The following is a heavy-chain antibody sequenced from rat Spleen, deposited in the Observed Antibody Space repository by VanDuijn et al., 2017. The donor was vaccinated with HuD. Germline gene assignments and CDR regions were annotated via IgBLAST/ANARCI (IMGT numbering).Heavy chain of an antibody. Sequence: EVQLVESGGGLVQPGRSLKLSCAASGFTFSDYAMAWVRQAPKKGLEWVATIIYDGSTYYRDSVKGRFTISRENAKSTLYLQMDGRRSEDTATYYCARPRMYTTDYPNWFAYWGQGTLVTVSS. J-gene: IGHJ3*01. CDR1: GFTFSDYA. V-gene: IGHV5-17*01. CDR2: IIYDGST. CDR3: ARPRMYTTDYPNWFAY. D-gene: IGHD1-6*01.